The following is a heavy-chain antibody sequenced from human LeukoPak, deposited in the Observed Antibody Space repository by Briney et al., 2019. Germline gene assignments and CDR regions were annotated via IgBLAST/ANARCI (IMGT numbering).Heavy chain of an antibody. J-gene: IGHJ6*02. CDR2: INAGNGNT. Sequence: ASVKVSCKASGYTFTSYAMHWVRQAPGQRLEWMGWINAGNGNTKYSQKFQGRVTITRDTSASTAYMELSSLRSEDTAVYYCARMDCSSTSCYSYYYYGMDVWGQGTTVTVSS. CDR3: ARMDCSSTSCYSYYYYGMDV. CDR1: GYTFTSYA. V-gene: IGHV1-3*01. D-gene: IGHD2-2*02.